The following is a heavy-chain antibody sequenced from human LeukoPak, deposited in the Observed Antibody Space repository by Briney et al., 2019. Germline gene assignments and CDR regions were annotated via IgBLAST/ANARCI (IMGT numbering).Heavy chain of an antibody. Sequence: GGSLRLSCAASGFTFSDYYMTWIRQAPGKGLEWVSYISSSGSTIYYADSVKGRLTISRDNAKNSLYLQMNSLRAEDTAVYYCARFGLVTHYYYYYYIDVWGKGTTVTIS. CDR2: ISSSGSTI. CDR3: ARFGLVTHYYYYYYIDV. J-gene: IGHJ6*03. D-gene: IGHD3-9*01. CDR1: GFTFSDYY. V-gene: IGHV3-11*01.